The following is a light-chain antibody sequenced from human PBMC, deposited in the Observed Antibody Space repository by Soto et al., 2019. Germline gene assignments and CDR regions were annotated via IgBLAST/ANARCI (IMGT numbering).Light chain of an antibody. CDR1: QSVSSN. V-gene: IGKV3-15*01. CDR2: GAS. CDR3: QQLYSSPLT. Sequence: EIVMTQSPATLSVSPGERATLSCRASQSVSSNLAWYQQKPGQAPRLLIYGASTRATGIPARFSGSGSGTEFTLTISSLQSEDFAVYYCQQLYSSPLTFGGGTKVEIK. J-gene: IGKJ4*01.